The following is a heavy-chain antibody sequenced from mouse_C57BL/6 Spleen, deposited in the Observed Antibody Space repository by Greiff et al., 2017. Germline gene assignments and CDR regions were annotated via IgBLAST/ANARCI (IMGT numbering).Heavy chain of an antibody. CDR2: ISDGGSYT. V-gene: IGHV5-4*01. D-gene: IGHD1-1*01. Sequence: EVQRVESGGGLVKPGGSLKLSCAASGFTFSSYAMSWVRQTPEKRLEWVATISDGGSYTYYPDNVKGRFTISRDNAKNNLYLQMSHLKSEDTAMYYCARDEDYYGSSPSWFAYWGQGTLVTVSA. CDR3: ARDEDYYGSSPSWFAY. CDR1: GFTFSSYA. J-gene: IGHJ3*01.